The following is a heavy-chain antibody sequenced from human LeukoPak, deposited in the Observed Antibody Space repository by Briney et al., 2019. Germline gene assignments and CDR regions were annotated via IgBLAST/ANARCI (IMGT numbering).Heavy chain of an antibody. CDR3: ARGVIIRGRLDP. D-gene: IGHD3-16*02. Sequence: GGSLRLSCAASGFIFRNYWMSWVRKAPGKGLEWVANIKEDGSEKYYVESVKGRFTISRYNAKNSLYLQMSSLRAEDTAVYYCARGVIIRGRLDPWGQGTLVTVSS. V-gene: IGHV3-7*01. CDR1: GFIFRNYW. J-gene: IGHJ5*02. CDR2: IKEDGSEK.